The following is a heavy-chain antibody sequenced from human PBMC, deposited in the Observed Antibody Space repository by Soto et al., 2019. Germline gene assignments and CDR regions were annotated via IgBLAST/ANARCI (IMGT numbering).Heavy chain of an antibody. D-gene: IGHD3-10*01. CDR2: SYYSGST. J-gene: IGHJ3*02. Sequence: QVQLQESGPGLVKPSQTLSLTCTVSGGSISSGGYYWSWIRQHPGKGLEWIGYSYYSGSTYYNPSLKSRVTISVDTSKNQFSLKLSSVTAADTAVYYCARDYLGHYGSGSGRAFDIWGQGTMVTVSS. CDR1: GGSISSGGYY. V-gene: IGHV4-31*03. CDR3: ARDYLGHYGSGSGRAFDI.